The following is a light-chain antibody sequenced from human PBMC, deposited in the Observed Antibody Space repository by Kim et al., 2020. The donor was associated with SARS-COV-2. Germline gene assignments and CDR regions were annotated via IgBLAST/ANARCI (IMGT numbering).Light chain of an antibody. CDR1: QSISSY. J-gene: IGKJ5*01. CDR3: QQRSNWPIT. CDR2: DAS. Sequence: LSPGERATLSCRASQSISSYLAWYQQKPGQAPRLLIYDASNMATGIPARFSGSGSGTDFTLTISSLEPEDFAVYYCQQRSNWPITFGQGTRLEIK. V-gene: IGKV3-11*01.